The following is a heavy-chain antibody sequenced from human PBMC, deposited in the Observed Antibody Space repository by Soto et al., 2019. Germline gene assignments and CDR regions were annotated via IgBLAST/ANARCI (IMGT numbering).Heavy chain of an antibody. J-gene: IGHJ4*02. V-gene: IGHV4-31*03. D-gene: IGHD4-17*01. CDR2: IYYSGST. CDR1: GGSISSGGYY. Sequence: KTSETLSLTCTVSGGSISSGGYYWSWIRQHPGKGLEWIGYIYYSGSTYYNPSLKSRVTISVDTSKNQFSLKLSSVTAADTAVYYCARSTSRYGDSSNWGYWGQGTLVTVSS. CDR3: ARSTSRYGDSSNWGY.